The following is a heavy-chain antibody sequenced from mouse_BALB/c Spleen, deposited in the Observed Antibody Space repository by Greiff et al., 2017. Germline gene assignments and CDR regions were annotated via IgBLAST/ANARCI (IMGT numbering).Heavy chain of an antibody. CDR1: GFSLTSYG. CDR3: AKNSYGNYFDY. D-gene: IGHD2-1*01. J-gene: IGHJ2*01. CDR2: IWRGGST. V-gene: IGHV2-5-1*01. Sequence: VHLVESGPSLVQPSQSLSITCTVSGFSLTSYGVHWVRQSPGKGLEWLGVIWRGGSTDYNAAFMSRLSITKDNSKSQVFFKMNSLQADDTAIYYCAKNSYGNYFDYWGQGTTLTVSS.